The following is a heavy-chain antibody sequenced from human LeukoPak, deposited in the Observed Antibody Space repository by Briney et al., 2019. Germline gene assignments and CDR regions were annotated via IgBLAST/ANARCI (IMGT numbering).Heavy chain of an antibody. Sequence: GGSLRLSCAASGFTFSSYWMSWVRQAPGKGLEWVANIKQDGSEKYYVDSVKGRFTISRDNAKNSLYLQMKSLTAEDTAVYYCARVVGGGESNGYPDYWGQGTLVTVSS. J-gene: IGHJ4*02. CDR2: IKQDGSEK. V-gene: IGHV3-7*01. D-gene: IGHD3-22*01. CDR3: ARVVGGGESNGYPDY. CDR1: GFTFSSYW.